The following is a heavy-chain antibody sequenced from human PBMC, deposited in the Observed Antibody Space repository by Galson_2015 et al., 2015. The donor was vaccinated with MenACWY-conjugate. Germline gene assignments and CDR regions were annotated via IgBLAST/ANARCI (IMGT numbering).Heavy chain of an antibody. CDR1: GDSFNTYS. V-gene: IGHV1-69*13. D-gene: IGHD4-17*01. Sequence: SPKVSCTASGDSFNTYSFNWLRQAPGHGPQWLGAILPAFPTTYYAPRFQGRPPLTADPPTSPASLELSSLRSDDTAIYYCARPGGDYEQRTFFDYWGQGTLVTVSS. CDR3: ARPGGDYEQRTFFDY. J-gene: IGHJ4*02. CDR2: ILPAFPTT.